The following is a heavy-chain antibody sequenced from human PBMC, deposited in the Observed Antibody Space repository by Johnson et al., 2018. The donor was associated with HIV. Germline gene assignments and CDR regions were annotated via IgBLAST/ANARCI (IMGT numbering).Heavy chain of an antibody. J-gene: IGHJ3*02. CDR1: GFTFSSYA. Sequence: VQLVESGGGVVQPGRSLRLSCAASGFTFSSYAMHWVRQAPGKGLEYVSAISSNGGSTYYANSVKGRFTISRDNSKNTLYLQMGSLRAEDMAVYYCAKVAVATAAGGVGLNIWGPGTMVTVSS. CDR2: ISSNGGST. CDR3: AKVAVATAAGGVGLNI. V-gene: IGHV3-64*01. D-gene: IGHD6-13*01.